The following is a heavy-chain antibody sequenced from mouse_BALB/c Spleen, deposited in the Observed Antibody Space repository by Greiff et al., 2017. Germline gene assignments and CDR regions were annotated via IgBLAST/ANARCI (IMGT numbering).Heavy chain of an antibody. J-gene: IGHJ4*01. D-gene: IGHD1-1*01. V-gene: IGHV1S81*02. CDR2: INPSNGRT. CDR3: ARSRDYYGSSRYYAMDY. CDR1: GYTFTSYW. Sequence: QVQLQQPGAELVKPGASVKLSCKASGYTFTSYWMHWVKQRPGQGLEWIGEINPSNGRTNYNEKFKSKATLTVDKSSSTAYMQLSSLTSEDSAVYYCARSRDYYGSSRYYAMDYWGQGTSVTVSS.